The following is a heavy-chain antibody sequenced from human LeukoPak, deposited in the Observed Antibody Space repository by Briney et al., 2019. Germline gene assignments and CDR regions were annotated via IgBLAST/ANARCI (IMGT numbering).Heavy chain of an antibody. Sequence: PGGSLRLSCAASGFTFSSYWMSWVRQAPGKGLEWVANIKKDGSEKYYVDSVKGRFTISRDDPHNTLYLQMNSLRAEDTAVYFCARGGVDYYGSGTYYLMYYFDYWGQGALVTVSS. CDR3: ARGGVDYYGSGTYYLMYYFDY. J-gene: IGHJ4*02. CDR1: GFTFSSYW. D-gene: IGHD3-10*01. V-gene: IGHV3-7*03. CDR2: IKKDGSEK.